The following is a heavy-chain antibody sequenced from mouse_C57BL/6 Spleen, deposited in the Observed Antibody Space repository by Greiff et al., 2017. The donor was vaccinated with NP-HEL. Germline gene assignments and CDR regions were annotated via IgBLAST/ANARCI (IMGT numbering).Heavy chain of an antibody. CDR2: IDPSDSYT. D-gene: IGHD2-4*01. CDR1: GYTFTSYW. Sequence: QVQLQQPGAELVMPGASVKLSCKASGYTFTSYWMHWVKQRPGQGLEWIGEIDPSDSYTNYNQKFKGKSTLTVDKSSSTAYMQLSSLTSEDSAVYYCARRGIYYDYDGYYFDYWGQGTTLTVSS. CDR3: ARRGIYYDYDGYYFDY. V-gene: IGHV1-69*01. J-gene: IGHJ2*01.